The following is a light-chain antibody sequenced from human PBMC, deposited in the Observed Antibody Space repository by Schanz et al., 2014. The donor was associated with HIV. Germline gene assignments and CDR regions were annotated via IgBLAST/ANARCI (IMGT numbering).Light chain of an antibody. V-gene: IGLV2-14*03. CDR2: DVS. Sequence: QSALTQPASVSGSPGQSITISCTGTSSDVGTYDYVSWYQQHPGKAPKLMIYDVSYRPSGVSNRFSGSKSGNTASLTISGLQAEDEADYYCQSYDKSLSGPYVFGGGTKLTVL. CDR3: QSYDKSLSGPYV. CDR1: SSDVGTYDY. J-gene: IGLJ1*01.